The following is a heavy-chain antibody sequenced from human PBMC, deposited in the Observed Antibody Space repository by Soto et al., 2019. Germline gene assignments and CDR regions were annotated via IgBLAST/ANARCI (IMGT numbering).Heavy chain of an antibody. D-gene: IGHD7-27*01. J-gene: IGHJ4*02. CDR3: ARASWGPLPFTDY. Sequence: SQTLSLTCTVSGGSIINYYWTWIRQPPGKGLEWIGNIYYSGSTNYNPSLKSRVTISVDTSQNQFSLKLSSVTAADTAVYYCARASWGPLPFTDYWGQGTLVTVSS. CDR2: IYYSGST. V-gene: IGHV4-59*08. CDR1: GGSIINYY.